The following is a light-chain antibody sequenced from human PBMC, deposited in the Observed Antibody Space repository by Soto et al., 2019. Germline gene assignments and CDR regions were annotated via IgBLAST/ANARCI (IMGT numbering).Light chain of an antibody. Sequence: EMVLTQSPGTLSLSPGERATLSCRASQSVSSSYLAWYQQKPGQAPRLLIYGASSRATGIPDRFSGSGSATDFTLTISRLEPEDFAVYYCQQYGTSPPLTFGGGTKV. V-gene: IGKV3-20*01. CDR3: QQYGTSPPLT. CDR2: GAS. J-gene: IGKJ4*01. CDR1: QSVSSSY.